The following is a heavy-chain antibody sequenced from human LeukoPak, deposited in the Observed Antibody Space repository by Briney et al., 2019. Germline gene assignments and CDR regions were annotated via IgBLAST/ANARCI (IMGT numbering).Heavy chain of an antibody. D-gene: IGHD2-2*01. V-gene: IGHV3-23*01. CDR2: ISGSGGST. J-gene: IGHJ4*02. Sequence: VGSPRLSCASSVFTFIINAMRWVRHAPGKRVQCVSAISGSGGSTYYADPVKGRFTFSRDNSKNTLYLQMNSLRAEDTAVYYCEKTLPLIVVVPAASSHWGQGTLVTVSS. CDR1: VFTFIINA. CDR3: EKTLPLIVVVPAASSH.